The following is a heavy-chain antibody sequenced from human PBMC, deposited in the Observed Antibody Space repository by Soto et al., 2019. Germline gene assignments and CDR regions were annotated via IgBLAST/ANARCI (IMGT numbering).Heavy chain of an antibody. V-gene: IGHV1-69*06. Sequence: QVQLVQSGAEVKKPGSSVKVSCKASGGTFSNYGVNWVRQAPGQGLEWMGGIIPIFGTANYAQKFQGRVTITADKSTSTAYMELSSLRSEDTAVYYCARVPYDYGGNPFQHWGQGTLVTVSS. CDR1: GGTFSNYG. CDR2: IIPIFGTA. CDR3: ARVPYDYGGNPFQH. J-gene: IGHJ1*01. D-gene: IGHD4-17*01.